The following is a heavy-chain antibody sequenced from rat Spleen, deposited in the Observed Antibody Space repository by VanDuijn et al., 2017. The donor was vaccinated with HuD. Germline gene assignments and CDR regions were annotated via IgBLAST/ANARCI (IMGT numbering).Heavy chain of an antibody. CDR2: IVFDGSNT. Sequence: EVQLVESGGGLVQPGRSLKFSCAASGFTFSDYAMSWVRQAPKKGLEWVATIVFDGSNTYYRDSVKGRFTISRDNAKSTLSLQMDSLRSEDTATYYCARRHYGYTDYFDYWGQGVMVTVSS. J-gene: IGHJ2*01. V-gene: IGHV5-17*01. CDR3: ARRHYGYTDYFDY. D-gene: IGHD1-9*01. CDR1: GFTFSDYA.